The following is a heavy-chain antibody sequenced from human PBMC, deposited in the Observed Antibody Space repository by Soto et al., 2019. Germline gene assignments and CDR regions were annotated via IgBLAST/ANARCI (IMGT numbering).Heavy chain of an antibody. CDR3: ARAGTAMVQLDY. CDR1: DGSISSYF. Sequence: PSETLSLTCTGSDGSISSYFWSWIRQPPGKGLEWIGYIYSSGSTNYNPSLKSRVTISVDTSKNQFSLKLTSVTAADTAVYYCARAGTAMVQLDYWGQGTLVTVSS. CDR2: IYSSGST. V-gene: IGHV4-59*01. J-gene: IGHJ4*02. D-gene: IGHD5-18*01.